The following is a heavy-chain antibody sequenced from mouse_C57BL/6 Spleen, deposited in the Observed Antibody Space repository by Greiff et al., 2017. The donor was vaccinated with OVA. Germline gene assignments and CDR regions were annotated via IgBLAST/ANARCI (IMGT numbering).Heavy chain of an antibody. V-gene: IGHV3-6*01. CDR2: ISYDGSN. D-gene: IGHD4-1*01. Sequence: EVQLQESGPGLVKPSQSLSLTCSVTGYSITSGYYWNWIRQFPGNKLEWVGYISYDGSNNYNPSLKNRISITRDTSKNQFFLKLNSVTTEDTATYYCARNWEGLDYWGQGTTLTVSS. CDR3: ARNWEGLDY. CDR1: GYSITSGYY. J-gene: IGHJ2*01.